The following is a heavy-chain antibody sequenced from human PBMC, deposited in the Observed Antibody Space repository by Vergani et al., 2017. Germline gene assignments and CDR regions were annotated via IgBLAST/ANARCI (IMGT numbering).Heavy chain of an antibody. V-gene: IGHV3-73*02. CDR1: GFTFSGSA. CDR3: TRQLGLWWANPSDAFDI. CDR2: IRSKANSYAT. Sequence: EVQLVESGGGLVQPGGSLKLSCAASGFTFSGSAMHWVRQASGKGLEWVGRIRSKANSYATAYAASVKGRFTISRDDSKNTAYLQMNSLKTEDTAVYYCTRQLGLWWANPSDAFDIWGQGTMVTVSS. J-gene: IGHJ3*02. D-gene: IGHD2-21*01.